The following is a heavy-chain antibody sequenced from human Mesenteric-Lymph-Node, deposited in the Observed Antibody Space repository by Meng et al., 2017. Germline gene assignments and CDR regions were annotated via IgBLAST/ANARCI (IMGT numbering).Heavy chain of an antibody. Sequence: GESLKISCAASGFTLSIYAMSWVRQAPGKGLEWVSTLGGVDQKTYHADSVKGRFSISRDDSKNTLYLQMSSLRVEDTAIYYCARSSDYYYGMDVWGQGTTVTVSS. CDR2: LGGVDQKT. CDR1: GFTLSIYA. J-gene: IGHJ6*02. V-gene: IGHV3-23*01. CDR3: ARSSDYYYGMDV.